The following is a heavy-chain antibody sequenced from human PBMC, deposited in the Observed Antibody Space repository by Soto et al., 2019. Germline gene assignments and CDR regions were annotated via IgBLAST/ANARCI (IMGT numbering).Heavy chain of an antibody. CDR2: IDPARGNM. Sequence: GASVKVSCKASGYIFTSYALQWVRQAPGQNLEWIAWIDPARGNMKYSLKFLGRVTITRDTSANTAYLELSDLRYGDKGVYYCARAPSRGAVLGGMDVWGQGTTVTVSS. D-gene: IGHD3-10*01. J-gene: IGHJ6*02. CDR3: ARAPSRGAVLGGMDV. CDR1: GYIFTSYA. V-gene: IGHV1-3*01.